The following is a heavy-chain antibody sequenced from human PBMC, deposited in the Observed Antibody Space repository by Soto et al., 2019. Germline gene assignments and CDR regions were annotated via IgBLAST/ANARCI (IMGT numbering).Heavy chain of an antibody. CDR3: ARAKITMIVVVIPNYYYYGMDV. J-gene: IGHJ6*02. CDR1: GGTFSSYA. CDR2: IIPIFGTA. Sequence: SVKVSCKASGGTFSSYAISRVRQAPGQGLEWMGGIIPIFGTANYAQKFQGRVTITADKSTSTAYMELSSLRSEDTAVYYCARAKITMIVVVIPNYYYYGMDVWGQGTTVTVSS. V-gene: IGHV1-69*06. D-gene: IGHD3-22*01.